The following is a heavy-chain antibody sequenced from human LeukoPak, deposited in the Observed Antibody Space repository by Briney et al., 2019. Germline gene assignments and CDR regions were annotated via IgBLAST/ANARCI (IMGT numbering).Heavy chain of an antibody. Sequence: GGSLRLSCAASGFTFSNYAMHGVRQAPGKGLEWVAVISYDGSNKYYADSVKGRFTISRDNSKNTLYLQMNSLRAEDTAVFYCARDRSSYEYYFDHWGQGTLVTVSS. D-gene: IGHD5-12*01. V-gene: IGHV3-30-3*01. CDR2: ISYDGSNK. CDR1: GFTFSNYA. J-gene: IGHJ4*02. CDR3: ARDRSSYEYYFDH.